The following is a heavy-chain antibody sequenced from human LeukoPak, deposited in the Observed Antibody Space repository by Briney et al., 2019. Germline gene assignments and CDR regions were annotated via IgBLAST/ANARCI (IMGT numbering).Heavy chain of an antibody. CDR2: IYYSGTT. CDR1: GGSISGHY. D-gene: IGHD5-12*01. V-gene: IGHV4-59*11. J-gene: IGHJ4*02. CDR3: ARDRGGYDYFDY. Sequence: PSETLSLTCTVSGGSISGHYLNWIRLPPGQGLEWIGYIYYSGTTNYNPSLKNRATISVDTSKNQFSLKLSSVTAADTAVYYCARDRGGYDYFDYWGQGTLVTVSS.